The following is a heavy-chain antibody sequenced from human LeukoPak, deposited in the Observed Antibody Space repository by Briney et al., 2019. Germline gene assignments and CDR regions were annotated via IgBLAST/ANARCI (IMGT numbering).Heavy chain of an antibody. CDR3: AKNHNIVVVAATLDY. CDR2: ISGSGGST. J-gene: IGHJ4*02. CDR1: GFTFSSYG. Sequence: GGSLRLSCAASGFTFSSYGMSWVRQAPGKGLEWVSAISGSGGSTYYADSVKGRFTISRDNSKNTLYLQMNSLRAEDTAVYYCAKNHNIVVVAATLDYWGQGTLVTVSS. D-gene: IGHD2-15*01. V-gene: IGHV3-23*01.